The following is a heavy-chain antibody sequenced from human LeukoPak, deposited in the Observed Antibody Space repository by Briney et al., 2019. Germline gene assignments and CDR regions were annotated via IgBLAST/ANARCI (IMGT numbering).Heavy chain of an antibody. Sequence: GGSLRLSCAASGFTFSSYWMHWVRQAPGKGLVWVSRIKGYGSTNYADSVKGRFTISRDNAKNTLSLQMNSLRAEDTGVYYCARAPSEIGGYYPEYFRHWGQGTLVPVSS. V-gene: IGHV3-74*01. CDR2: IKGYGST. J-gene: IGHJ1*01. CDR1: GFTFSSYW. D-gene: IGHD3-22*01. CDR3: ARAPSEIGGYYPEYFRH.